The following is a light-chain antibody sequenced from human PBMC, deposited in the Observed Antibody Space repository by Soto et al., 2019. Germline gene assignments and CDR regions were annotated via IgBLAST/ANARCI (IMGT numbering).Light chain of an antibody. CDR1: QSVSSSY. CDR2: GAS. Sequence: EIVLTQSPGTLSLSPGESATLSCRASQSVSSSYLAWYQQKPGQAPRLLIYGASSRATGIPDSFSGSGSGTDFTLTISRLETEDFAVYYCQQYDSSPVTFGQGTKVE. V-gene: IGKV3-20*01. J-gene: IGKJ1*01. CDR3: QQYDSSPVT.